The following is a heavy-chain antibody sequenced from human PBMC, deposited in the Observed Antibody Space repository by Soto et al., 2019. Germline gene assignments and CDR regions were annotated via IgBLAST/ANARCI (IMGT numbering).Heavy chain of an antibody. V-gene: IGHV4-39*01. Sequence: SETLSLTCTVSGGSISSSSYYWGWIRQPPGKGLEWIGSIYYSGSTYYNPSLKSRVTISVDTSKNQFSLKLSSVTAADTAVYYCARHDYDILTGYKTWGLGTLVTVSS. CDR1: GGSISSSSYY. CDR3: ARHDYDILTGYKT. D-gene: IGHD3-9*01. J-gene: IGHJ5*02. CDR2: IYYSGST.